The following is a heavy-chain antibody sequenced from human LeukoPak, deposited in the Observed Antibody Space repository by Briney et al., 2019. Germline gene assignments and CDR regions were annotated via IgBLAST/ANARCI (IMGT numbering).Heavy chain of an antibody. CDR3: ARDTYGDYGSAFDY. CDR1: GFTFSSYE. Sequence: GGSLRLSCAASGFTFSSYEMNWVRQAPGKGLEWVSYISSSGSTIYYADSVKGRFTISRDNSKNTLYLQMNSLRAEDTAVYYCARDTYGDYGSAFDYWGQGTLVTVSS. J-gene: IGHJ4*02. V-gene: IGHV3-48*03. CDR2: ISSSGSTI. D-gene: IGHD4-17*01.